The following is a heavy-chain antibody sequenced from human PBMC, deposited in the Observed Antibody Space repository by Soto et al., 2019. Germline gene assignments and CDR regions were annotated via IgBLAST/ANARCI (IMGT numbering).Heavy chain of an antibody. CDR1: GGSISSSSYY. Sequence: PSETLSLTCTVSGGSISSSSYYWGWIRQPPGKGLEWIGSIYYSGSTYYNPSLKSRVTISVDTSKNQFSLKLSSVTAADTAVYYCARHGDDTAMVFYGMDVWGQGTTVTSP. D-gene: IGHD5-18*01. J-gene: IGHJ6*02. CDR2: IYYSGST. CDR3: ARHGDDTAMVFYGMDV. V-gene: IGHV4-39*01.